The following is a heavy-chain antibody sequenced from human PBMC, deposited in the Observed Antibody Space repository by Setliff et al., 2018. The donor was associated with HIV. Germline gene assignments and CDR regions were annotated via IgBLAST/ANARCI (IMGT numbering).Heavy chain of an antibody. CDR2: INPNSGGT. D-gene: IGHD3-22*01. CDR1: GYTFTGYY. V-gene: IGHV1-2*06. J-gene: IGHJ4*02. Sequence: ASVKVSCKASGYTFTGYYMHWVRQAPGQGLEWMGRINPNSGGTNYAQKFQGRVTMTWDTSTSTGYMEVYRLRSDDTAVNFCARSCRSSGYCHFDYWGQGTLVTVSS. CDR3: ARSCRSSGYCHFDY.